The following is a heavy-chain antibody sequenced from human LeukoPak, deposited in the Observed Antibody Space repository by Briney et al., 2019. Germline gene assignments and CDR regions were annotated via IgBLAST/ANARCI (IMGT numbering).Heavy chain of an antibody. J-gene: IGHJ4*02. CDR3: ARDRSGYLQLDS. CDR1: GGSFSGYY. CDR2: IYHSGGT. D-gene: IGHD5-12*01. V-gene: IGHV4-34*09. Sequence: PSETLSLTCAVYGGSFSGYYWHWVRQHPGKGLEWIGYIYHSGGTYSNPSLRSRVTISVDTSKNQFSLELRSVTAADTAVYYCARDRSGYLQLDSWGQGTLVTVSS.